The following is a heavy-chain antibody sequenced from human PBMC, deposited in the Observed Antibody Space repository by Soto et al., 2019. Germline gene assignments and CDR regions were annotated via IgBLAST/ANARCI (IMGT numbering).Heavy chain of an antibody. CDR1: GYTFTSYY. Sequence: QVQLVQSGAEVKKPGASVKVSCQASGYTFTSYYMHWVRQAPGQGLEWMGIINPSGGSTSFPQKFQGRVTMPRDTSTSTVYMELSSLRSEDTAVYYCATTAVAGARDRFDPWGQGTLVTVSS. J-gene: IGHJ5*02. V-gene: IGHV1-46*01. CDR3: ATTAVAGARDRFDP. D-gene: IGHD6-19*01. CDR2: INPSGGST.